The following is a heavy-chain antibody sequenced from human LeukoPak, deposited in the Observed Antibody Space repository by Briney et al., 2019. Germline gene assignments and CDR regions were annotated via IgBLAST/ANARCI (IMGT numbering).Heavy chain of an antibody. V-gene: IGHV5-51*01. CDR2: IYPGDSDT. Sequence: GESLKISCKGSGYNFTSYWLVWVRQMPGKGLEWMGVIYPGDSDTRYRPSFQGQVTMSADKSITTAYLQWSSLKASDTAMYYCARPPAGSGVYYSFDYWGQGTLVTVSS. CDR1: GYNFTSYW. J-gene: IGHJ4*02. D-gene: IGHD6-25*01. CDR3: ARPPAGSGVYYSFDY.